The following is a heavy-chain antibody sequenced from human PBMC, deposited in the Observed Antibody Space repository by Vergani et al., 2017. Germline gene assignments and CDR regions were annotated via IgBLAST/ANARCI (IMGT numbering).Heavy chain of an antibody. CDR1: GGTFSSYI. CDR2: IIPLLGIA. D-gene: IGHD3-22*01. Sequence: QVQLVQSGAEVKKPGSSVKVSCKASGGTFSSYIITWVRQAPGQGLEWMGRIIPLLGIANYAQKFQGRVTITADKSTNTAYMELSSLRSEDTAVYYCAGDQEDYYDSSGYFTGFDYWGQGTLVTVSS. CDR3: AGDQEDYYDSSGYFTGFDY. V-gene: IGHV1-69*08. J-gene: IGHJ4*02.